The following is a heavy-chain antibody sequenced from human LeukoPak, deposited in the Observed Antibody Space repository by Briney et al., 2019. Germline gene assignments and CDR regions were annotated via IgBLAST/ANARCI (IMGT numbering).Heavy chain of an antibody. CDR2: IYTSGST. D-gene: IGHD6-19*01. CDR3: ARSSSGWDNYYYYYMDV. Sequence: PSETLSLTCTVSGGSISSYYWSWIRQPAGKGLEWIGRIYTSGSTNYNPSLKSRVTMSVDTSKNQFSLKLSSVTAADTAVYYCARSSSGWDNYYYYYMDVWGKGTTVTISS. CDR1: GGSISSYY. V-gene: IGHV4-4*07. J-gene: IGHJ6*03.